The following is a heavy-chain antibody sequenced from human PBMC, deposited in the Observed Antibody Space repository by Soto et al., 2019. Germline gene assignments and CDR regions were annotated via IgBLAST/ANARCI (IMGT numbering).Heavy chain of an antibody. CDR3: AREIPPPYYYDSSGYYGYFDY. CDR1: GFTFSSYS. CDR2: VSYDGSNK. J-gene: IGHJ4*02. Sequence: GGSLRLSCAASGFTFSSYSIHWVRQAPGKGLEWVAVVSYDGSNKYYADSVKGRFTISRDNSKNTLYLQMNSLRAEDTAVYYCAREIPPPYYYDSSGYYGYFDYWGQGTLVTVSS. D-gene: IGHD3-22*01. V-gene: IGHV3-30*03.